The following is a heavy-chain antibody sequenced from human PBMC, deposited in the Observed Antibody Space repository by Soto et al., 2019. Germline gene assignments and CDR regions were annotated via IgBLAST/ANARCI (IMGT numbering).Heavy chain of an antibody. D-gene: IGHD3-22*01. CDR2: INIYSGDA. CDR1: GYTFTSYG. Sequence: QVRLEQSGPEVKKTGASVKVSCKASGYTFTSYGISWVRQAPGQGLEWMGWINIYSGDANYAQSFQDRVTMTRDTSTNTVYMEMRTLRSDDTAVYYYARALYYYDNSGLAYWGQGTLVTVSS. J-gene: IGHJ4*02. V-gene: IGHV1-18*01. CDR3: ARALYYYDNSGLAY.